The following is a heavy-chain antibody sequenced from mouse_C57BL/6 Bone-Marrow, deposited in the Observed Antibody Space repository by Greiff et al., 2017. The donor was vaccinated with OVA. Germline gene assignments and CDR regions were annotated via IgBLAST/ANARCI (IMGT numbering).Heavy chain of an antibody. J-gene: IGHJ1*03. V-gene: IGHV10-1*01. CDR1: GFSFNTYA. Sequence: EVKLVESGGGLVQPKGSLKLSCAASGFSFNTYAMNWVRQAPGKGLEWVARIRSKSNNYATYYADSVKDRFTISRDDSESMLYLQMNNLKTEDTAMYYCVRHDYDVDFDVWGTGTTVTVSS. D-gene: IGHD2-4*01. CDR2: IRSKSNNYAT. CDR3: VRHDYDVDFDV.